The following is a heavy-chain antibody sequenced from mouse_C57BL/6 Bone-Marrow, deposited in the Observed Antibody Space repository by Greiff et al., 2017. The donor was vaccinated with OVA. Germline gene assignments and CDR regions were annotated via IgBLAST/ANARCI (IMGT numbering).Heavy chain of an antibody. CDR1: GYTFTSYW. J-gene: IGHJ2*01. V-gene: IGHV1-55*01. CDR3: ARKDYSNLLDY. Sequence: QVHVKQSGAELVKPGASVKMSCKASGYTFTSYWITWVKQRPGQGLEWIGDIYPGSGSTNYNEKFKSKATLTVDTSSSTAYMQLSSLTSEDSAVYYCARKDYSNLLDYWGQGTTLTVSS. CDR2: IYPGSGST. D-gene: IGHD2-5*01.